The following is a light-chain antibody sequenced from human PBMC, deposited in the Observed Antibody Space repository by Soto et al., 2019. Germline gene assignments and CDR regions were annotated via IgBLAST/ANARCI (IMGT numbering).Light chain of an antibody. J-gene: IGKJ4*01. CDR2: DAS. Sequence: EIVLTQSPATLSLSPGERATLSCRASQSVSSYLAWYQQKPGQAPRLLINDASNRATGIPAMFSGSGSGTDFTLTINSLAPEDFAVYYWQQRSNWPLTFGGGTKVEIK. CDR3: QQRSNWPLT. CDR1: QSVSSY. V-gene: IGKV3-11*01.